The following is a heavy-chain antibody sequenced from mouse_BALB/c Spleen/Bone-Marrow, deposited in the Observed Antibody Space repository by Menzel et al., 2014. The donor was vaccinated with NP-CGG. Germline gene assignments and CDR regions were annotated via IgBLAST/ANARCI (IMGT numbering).Heavy chain of an antibody. V-gene: IGHV5-6-5*01. CDR2: ISSGGST. CDR3: ARGDIPRYYFDY. D-gene: IGHD3-1*01. Sequence: EVQGVESGGGLVKPGGPLKLSCAASGFIFSRYAMSWVRQTPEKRLEWVVSISSGGSTSFPDSVKGRFTISRDNVRNILYLQMSSLRSEDTAMYYCARGDIPRYYFDYWGQGTTLTVSS. J-gene: IGHJ2*01. CDR1: GFIFSRYA.